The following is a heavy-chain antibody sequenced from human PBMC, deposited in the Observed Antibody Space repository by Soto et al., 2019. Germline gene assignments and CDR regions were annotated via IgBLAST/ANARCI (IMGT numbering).Heavy chain of an antibody. Sequence: PGGSLRLSCAASGFTFSTYGMHWVRQAPGKGLEGVALIWYDGSTKNYADSVKGRFTISRDNSKNTLYLQMSSLRAEDTAVYYCAREGGVYSPGYYYGMDVWGQGTTVTVSS. J-gene: IGHJ6*02. CDR3: AREGGVYSPGYYYGMDV. CDR1: GFTFSTYG. V-gene: IGHV3-33*01. CDR2: IWYDGSTK. D-gene: IGHD4-4*01.